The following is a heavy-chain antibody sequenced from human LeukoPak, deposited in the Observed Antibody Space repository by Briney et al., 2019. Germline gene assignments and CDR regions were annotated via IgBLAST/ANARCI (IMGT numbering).Heavy chain of an antibody. D-gene: IGHD2-2*01. Sequence: GGSLRLSCAASGFTVSSDHFSWVRQAPGKGLEWVSLIYSGGTTDYADAVKGRFTISRDNSKNTLYLQMNSLRADDTAVYYCAKYCSSSGCSAAQKRASDIWGQGTMVTVSS. V-gene: IGHV3-53*01. J-gene: IGHJ3*02. CDR3: AKYCSSSGCSAAQKRASDI. CDR2: IYSGGTT. CDR1: GFTVSSDH.